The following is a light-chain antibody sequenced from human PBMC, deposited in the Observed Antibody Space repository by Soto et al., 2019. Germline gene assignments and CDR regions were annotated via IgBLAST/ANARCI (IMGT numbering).Light chain of an antibody. CDR1: QSVSSN. V-gene: IGKV3-15*01. CDR3: QEYSKWPLFT. J-gene: IGKJ3*01. Sequence: EIVMTQSPATLSVSPGERATLSCRASQSVSSNLAWYQQKPGQAPRLLMYGASTRATGIPDRFSGSGSGTEFTLTISSLQSEDFAVYYCQEYSKWPLFTFGPGTRVDIK. CDR2: GAS.